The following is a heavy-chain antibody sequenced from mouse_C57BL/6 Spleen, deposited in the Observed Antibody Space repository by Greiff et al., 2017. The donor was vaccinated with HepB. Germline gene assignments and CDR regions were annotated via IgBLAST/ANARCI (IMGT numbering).Heavy chain of an antibody. Sequence: QVQLQQPGAELVKPGASVKLSCKASGYTFTSYWMHWVTQRPGQGLEWIGMIHPNSGSTNYNEKFKSKATLTVDKSSSTAYMQLSSLTSEDSAVYYCARDYYSSRRGYFDYWGQGTTLTVSA. CDR2: IHPNSGST. CDR3: ARDYYSSRRGYFDY. V-gene: IGHV1-64*01. J-gene: IGHJ2*01. CDR1: GYTFTSYW. D-gene: IGHD1-1*01.